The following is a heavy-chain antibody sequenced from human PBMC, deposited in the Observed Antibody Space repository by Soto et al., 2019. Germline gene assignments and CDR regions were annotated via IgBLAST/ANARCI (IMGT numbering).Heavy chain of an antibody. CDR3: AKFAQPPDIYPY. J-gene: IGHJ4*01. D-gene: IGHD3-9*01. V-gene: IGHV3-23*05. CDR1: GFTFGTYA. Sequence: GGSLRLCCAASGFTFGTYAMNWVRQAPGEGLEWVSAIDNSGTVTYYADSVKGRFTISRDNSENTLFLEMNSLRAEDTAVYYCAKFAQPPDIYPYSSPGALVTVSS. CDR2: IDNSGTVT.